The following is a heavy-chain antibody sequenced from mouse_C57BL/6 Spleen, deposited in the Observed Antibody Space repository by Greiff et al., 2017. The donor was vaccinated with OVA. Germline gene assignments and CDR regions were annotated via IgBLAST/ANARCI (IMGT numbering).Heavy chain of an antibody. CDR3: ARHYYGSSYWYFDV. J-gene: IGHJ1*03. V-gene: IGHV2-6-1*01. Sequence: VQLVESGPGLVAPSQSLSITCTVSGFSLTSYGVHWVRQPPGKGLEWLVVIWSDGSTTYNSALKSRLSISKDNSKSQVFLKMNSLQTEDTAMYYCARHYYGSSYWYFDVWGTGTTVTVSS. CDR2: IWSDGST. D-gene: IGHD1-1*01. CDR1: GFSLTSYG.